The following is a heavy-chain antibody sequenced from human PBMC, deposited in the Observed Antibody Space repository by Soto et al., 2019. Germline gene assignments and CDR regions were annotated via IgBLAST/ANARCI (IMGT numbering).Heavy chain of an antibody. J-gene: IGHJ2*01. D-gene: IGHD5-12*01. CDR3: ARFSASENWYFDL. CDR2: VRSKGNNYAT. CDR1: GSTFSVSA. V-gene: IGHV3-73*02. Sequence: EVQLVESGGGLVQPGGTLKLSCAASGSTFSVSAMHWVRQASGKAMEGVGRVRSKGNNYATTYAASVKGRFTISRDDSKNTAYLQMNSLKTEDTAVYFCARFSASENWYFDLWGRGTLVTVSS.